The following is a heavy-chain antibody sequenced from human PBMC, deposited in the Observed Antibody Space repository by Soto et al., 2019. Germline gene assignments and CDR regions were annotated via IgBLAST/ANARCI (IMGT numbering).Heavy chain of an antibody. J-gene: IGHJ4*02. CDR2: ISPYNGKT. Sequence: ASVKVSCKXSGYTFTEYGISWFRQAPGQGLEWMGWISPYNGKTNYIQEFQDRVTITTDTSSTTVYMDLRTLKSDDTAIYFCARADYGDTKIYSFDHWGQGTLV. CDR1: GYTFTEYG. V-gene: IGHV1-18*01. D-gene: IGHD4-17*01. CDR3: ARADYGDTKIYSFDH.